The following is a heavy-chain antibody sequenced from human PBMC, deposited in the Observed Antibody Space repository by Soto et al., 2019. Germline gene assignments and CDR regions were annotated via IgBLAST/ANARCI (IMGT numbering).Heavy chain of an antibody. D-gene: IGHD6-6*01. CDR1: GFTFSSYG. V-gene: IGHV3-30*18. J-gene: IGHJ4*02. Sequence: GGSLRLSCAASGFTFSSYGMHWVRQAPGKGLEWVAVISYDGSKTYYADSVKGRFTISRDNSKNTVYLQMNSLRAEDTAVYYCAKEASIAAAHWADYFDYWGQGTLVTVSS. CDR3: AKEASIAAAHWADYFDY. CDR2: ISYDGSKT.